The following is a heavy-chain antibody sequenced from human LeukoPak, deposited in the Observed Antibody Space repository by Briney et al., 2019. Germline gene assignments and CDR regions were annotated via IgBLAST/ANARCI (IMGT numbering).Heavy chain of an antibody. CDR2: ISYDGSNK. Sequence: GGSLRLSCAASGFTFSSYGMHWVRQAPGKGLEWVAVISYDGSNKYYADSVKGRFTISRDNSKNTLYLQMNSLRAEDTAVYYCAKAYRAVAGPVDYWGQGTLVTVSS. V-gene: IGHV3-30*18. D-gene: IGHD6-19*01. CDR1: GFTFSSYG. CDR3: AKAYRAVAGPVDY. J-gene: IGHJ4*02.